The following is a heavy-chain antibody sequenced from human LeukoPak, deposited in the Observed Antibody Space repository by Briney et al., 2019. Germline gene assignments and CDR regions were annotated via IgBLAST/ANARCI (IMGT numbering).Heavy chain of an antibody. D-gene: IGHD2-2*01. V-gene: IGHV4-4*02. Sequence: SGTLSLTCAVSGGSISSSNWWSWVRQPPGKGLEWIGEIYHSGSTNYNPSLKSRVTISVDKSKNQFSLKLSSVTAADTAVYYCARGNRGKRYCSSTSCYAFDYWGQGTLVTVSS. CDR2: IYHSGST. CDR3: ARGNRGKRYCSSTSCYAFDY. J-gene: IGHJ4*02. CDR1: GGSISSSNW.